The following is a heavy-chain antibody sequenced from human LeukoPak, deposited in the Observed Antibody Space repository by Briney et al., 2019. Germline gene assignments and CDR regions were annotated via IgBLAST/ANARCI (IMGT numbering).Heavy chain of an antibody. J-gene: IGHJ5*02. D-gene: IGHD6-19*01. Sequence: PSETLSLTCTVSGGSISSSTHYWGWIRQPPGKGLEWIGCIYYSGTTYYNPSLKSRVTISADTSKSHFSLKLSSVTAADTAVYYCAKQTTKSSGCEFDPWGQGTLVTVSS. CDR2: IYYSGTT. V-gene: IGHV4-39*01. CDR1: GGSISSSTHY. CDR3: AKQTTKSSGCEFDP.